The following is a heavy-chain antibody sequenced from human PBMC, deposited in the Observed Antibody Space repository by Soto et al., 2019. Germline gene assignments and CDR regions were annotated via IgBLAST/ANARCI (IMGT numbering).Heavy chain of an antibody. D-gene: IGHD2-15*01. CDR1: GFTFSSYA. CDR2: ISGSGGGT. Sequence: VQLVESGGALVKPGGSPRLSCAASGFTFSSYAMSWVRQAPGKGLEWVSGISGSGGGTYYADSVKGRFTISRDNSKSTLYLQMNSLRAEDTAIHYCAKGDGGGSFLKFDYWGQGTLVTVSS. J-gene: IGHJ4*02. CDR3: AKGDGGGSFLKFDY. V-gene: IGHV3-23*04.